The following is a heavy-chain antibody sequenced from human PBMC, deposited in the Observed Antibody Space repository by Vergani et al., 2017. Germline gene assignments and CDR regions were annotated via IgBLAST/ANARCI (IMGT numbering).Heavy chain of an antibody. Sequence: EVHLLESGGGQVEAGGSLRLSCVASGFTFSSYSMNWVRQAPGKGLEWVSYISSSSSTIYYADSVKGRFTISRDNAKNSLYLQMNSLRAEDTAVYYCARFMVRGDIDYWGQGTLVTVSS. V-gene: IGHV3-48*01. CDR1: GFTFSSYS. CDR3: ARFMVRGDIDY. CDR2: ISSSSSTI. D-gene: IGHD3-10*01. J-gene: IGHJ4*02.